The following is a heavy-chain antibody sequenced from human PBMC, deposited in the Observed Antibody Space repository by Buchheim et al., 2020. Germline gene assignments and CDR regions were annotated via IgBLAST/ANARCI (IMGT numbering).Heavy chain of an antibody. Sequence: EVQLVESGGGLVQPGGSLRLSCAASGFTVSSSYMSWVRQAPGKGLEWVSVIYRGGSTYYADSVKGRFTISRDNSKNTLYLQMNGLRAEDTAVYYCARHALGYCTNGVCYMGGYFDYWGQGTL. CDR2: IYRGGST. CDR3: ARHALGYCTNGVCYMGGYFDY. V-gene: IGHV3-66*04. CDR1: GFTVSSSY. D-gene: IGHD2-8*01. J-gene: IGHJ4*02.